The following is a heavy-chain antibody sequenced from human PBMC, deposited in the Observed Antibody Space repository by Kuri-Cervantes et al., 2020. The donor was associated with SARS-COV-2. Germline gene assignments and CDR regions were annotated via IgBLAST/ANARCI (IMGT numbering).Heavy chain of an antibody. CDR1: GFTFSSYA. J-gene: IGHJ3*02. CDR3: ANELGEIPFDI. Sequence: GESLKISCAACGFTFSSYAMHWVRQAPGKGLEWVAVISYDGSNKYYADSVKGRFTISRDNSKNTLYLQMNSLRAEDTAVYYCANELGEIPFDIWGQGTMVTVSS. D-gene: IGHD3-10*01. CDR2: ISYDGSNK. V-gene: IGHV3-30-3*02.